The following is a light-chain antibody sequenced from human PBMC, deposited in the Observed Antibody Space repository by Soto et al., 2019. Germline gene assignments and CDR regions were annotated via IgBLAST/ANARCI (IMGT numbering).Light chain of an antibody. J-gene: IGKJ5*01. CDR2: LGF. CDR1: QSLLHSNGVTY. V-gene: IGKV2-28*01. Sequence: DIVMTQSPLSLPVTPGEPASISCRSSQSLLHSNGVTYLAWYLQKPGQSPHVLIYLGFNRAFGVPGRFKGRGSGTDFTLEISRVEAEDVGVYYCMQALQTPITFGQGTRLDIK. CDR3: MQALQTPIT.